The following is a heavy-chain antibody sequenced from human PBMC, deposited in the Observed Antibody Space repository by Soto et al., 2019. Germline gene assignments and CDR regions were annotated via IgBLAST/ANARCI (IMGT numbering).Heavy chain of an antibody. J-gene: IGHJ5*02. CDR1: GGSISSGDYY. D-gene: IGHD4-17*01. Sequence: PSETLSLTCTVSGGSISSGDYYWSWIRQPPGKGLEWIGYIYYSGSTYYNPSLKSRVTISVDTSKNQFSLKLSSVTAADTAVYYCARGFSHGDYIWFDPWGQGTLVTVSS. CDR2: IYYSGST. V-gene: IGHV4-30-4*01. CDR3: ARGFSHGDYIWFDP.